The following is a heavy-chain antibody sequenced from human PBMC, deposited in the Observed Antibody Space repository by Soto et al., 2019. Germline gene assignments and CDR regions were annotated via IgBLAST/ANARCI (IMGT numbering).Heavy chain of an antibody. Sequence: QVQLVQSGAEVKKPGASVKVSCKASGYTFTSYGISWVRQAPGQGLEWMGWISAYNGNTKYAQKFQGRVTMTTDTSTRAAYMMLRSLRSDGTAVYYCPRRGPPVLDWGQGTLVNVSS. J-gene: IGHJ4*02. V-gene: IGHV1-18*01. CDR1: GYTFTSYG. CDR3: PRRGPPVLD. CDR2: ISAYNGNT.